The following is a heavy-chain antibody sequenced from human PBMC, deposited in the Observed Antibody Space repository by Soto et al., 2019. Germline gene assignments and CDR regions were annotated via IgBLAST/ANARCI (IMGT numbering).Heavy chain of an antibody. Sequence: LGGSLRLSCAASGFPFNNYNINWVRQAPGKGLEWVSSISGSSNFIYYADSVKGRFTISRDNAKNSLYLQMNSLRVEDTAVYYCATPMALPGSDYWGQGTLVTVSS. J-gene: IGHJ4*02. D-gene: IGHD3-10*01. CDR1: GFPFNNYN. V-gene: IGHV3-21*01. CDR3: ATPMALPGSDY. CDR2: ISGSSNFI.